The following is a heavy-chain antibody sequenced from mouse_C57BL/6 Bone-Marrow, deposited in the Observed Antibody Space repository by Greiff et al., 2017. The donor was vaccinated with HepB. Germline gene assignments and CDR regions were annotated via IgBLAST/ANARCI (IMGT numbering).Heavy chain of an antibody. J-gene: IGHJ2*01. D-gene: IGHD6-5*01. CDR2: IDPENGDT. CDR3: TTCYAGY. V-gene: IGHV14-4*01. Sequence: VQLQQSGAELVRPGASVKLSCTASGFNIKDDYMHWVKQRPEQGLEWIGWIDPENGDTEYASKFQGKATITADTSSNTAYLQLSSLTSEDTAVYYCTTCYAGYWGQGTTRTVSS. CDR1: GFNIKDDY.